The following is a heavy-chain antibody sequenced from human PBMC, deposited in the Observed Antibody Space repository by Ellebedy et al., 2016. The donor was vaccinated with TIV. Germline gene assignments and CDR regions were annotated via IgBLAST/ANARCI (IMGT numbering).Heavy chain of an antibody. V-gene: IGHV3-7*01. CDR2: INQGGSVK. Sequence: GGSLRLSCAASGFRFSSYWMSWVRQAPGKGLEWVANINQGGSVKYYVDSVKGRFTISRDNAKNSLYLQMNSLRAEDTAVYYCATDGSYGDYRSPTHAFVFWGQGTMVSVAS. CDR3: ATDGSYGDYRSPTHAFVF. CDR1: GFRFSSYW. J-gene: IGHJ3*01. D-gene: IGHD4-17*01.